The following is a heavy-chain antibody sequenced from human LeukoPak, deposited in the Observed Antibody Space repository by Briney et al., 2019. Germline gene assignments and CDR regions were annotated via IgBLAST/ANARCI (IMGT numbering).Heavy chain of an antibody. V-gene: IGHV3-7*04. Sequence: PGGSLRLSCTASGFTFSTYWMTWVRQAPGKGLECVANIKPDGSDKYYVDSVKGRFTISRDNAKNSLYLQLNSLRAEDTAVYYCARGRYSGGGIDNWGQGTLVTVSS. CDR3: ARGRYSGGGIDN. D-gene: IGHD6-19*01. CDR2: IKPDGSDK. J-gene: IGHJ4*02. CDR1: GFTFSTYW.